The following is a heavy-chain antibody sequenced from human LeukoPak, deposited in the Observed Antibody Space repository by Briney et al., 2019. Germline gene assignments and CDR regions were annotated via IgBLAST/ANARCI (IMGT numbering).Heavy chain of an antibody. CDR2: ISSSGSTI. CDR1: GFTFSSYE. Sequence: GGSLRLSCAASGFTFSSYEMNWVRQAPGKGLEWVSYISSSGSTIYYADSVKGRFTISRDNSKNTLYLQMNSLRAEDTAVYYCARGQYYNILTGFRSRFLGFDYWGQGTLVTVSS. D-gene: IGHD3-9*01. V-gene: IGHV3-48*03. CDR3: ARGQYYNILTGFRSRFLGFDY. J-gene: IGHJ4*02.